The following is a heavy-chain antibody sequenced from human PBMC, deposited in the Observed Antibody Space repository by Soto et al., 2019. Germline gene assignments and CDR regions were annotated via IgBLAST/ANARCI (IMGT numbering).Heavy chain of an antibody. CDR2: IIPMFGTA. CDR3: ESGIQLWLRRINNGYSG. Sequence: QVQLVQSGAEVKKPESSVKVSCKAPGGTFSTYAISWVRQAPGQGLEWMGGIIPMFGTANYAQRFQDRVTXTXXESTNTVYMQLSSLRSDDTAVYFCESGIQLWLRRINNGYSGWGQGTLVTVSS. D-gene: IGHD5-18*01. CDR1: GGTFSTYA. V-gene: IGHV1-69*05. J-gene: IGHJ4*02.